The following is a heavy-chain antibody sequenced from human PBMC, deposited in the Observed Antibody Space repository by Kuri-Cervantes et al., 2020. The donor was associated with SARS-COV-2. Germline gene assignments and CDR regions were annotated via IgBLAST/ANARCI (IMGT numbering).Heavy chain of an antibody. CDR3: ARDQYRHPDFWSGYWAAFDI. Sequence: GESLKISCAASGFTFSSYAMHWVRQAPGKGLEYVSSISSSGGSTCYADSVKGRFAISRDNSKNTVYLQMGSLRAEDMAMYYCARDQYRHPDFWSGYWAAFDIWGQGTMVTVSS. V-gene: IGHV3-64*02. D-gene: IGHD3-3*01. CDR2: ISSSGGST. CDR1: GFTFSSYA. J-gene: IGHJ3*02.